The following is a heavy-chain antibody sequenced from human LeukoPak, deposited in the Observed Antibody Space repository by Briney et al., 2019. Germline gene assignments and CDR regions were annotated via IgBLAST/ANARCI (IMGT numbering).Heavy chain of an antibody. CDR3: ARYNDSSGYTFHY. Sequence: SVKVSCKASGGTFSSYAISWVRQAPGQGLEWMGRIIPILGIANYAQKFQGRVTITADKSTSTAYMELSSLRSEDTAVYYCARYNDSSGYTFHYWGQGTLVTVSS. CDR1: GGTFSSYA. J-gene: IGHJ4*02. CDR2: IIPILGIA. D-gene: IGHD3-22*01. V-gene: IGHV1-69*04.